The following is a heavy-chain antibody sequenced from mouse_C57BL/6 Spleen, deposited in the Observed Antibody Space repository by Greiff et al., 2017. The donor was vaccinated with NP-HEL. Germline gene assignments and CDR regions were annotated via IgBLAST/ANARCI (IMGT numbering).Heavy chain of an antibody. J-gene: IGHJ3*01. CDR1: GFTFSDYG. CDR2: ISSGSSTI. CDR3: ARGGGLFAY. D-gene: IGHD1-1*02. Sequence: EVKVVESGGGLVKPGGSLKLSCAASGFTFSDYGMHWVRQAPEQGLEWVAYISSGSSTIYYADTVKGRFTISRDNAKNTLFLQMTSLRSKDTAMYDCARGGGLFAYWGQGTLVTVSA. V-gene: IGHV5-17*01.